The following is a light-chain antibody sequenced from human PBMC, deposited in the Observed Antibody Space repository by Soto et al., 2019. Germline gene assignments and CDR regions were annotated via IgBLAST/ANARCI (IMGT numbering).Light chain of an antibody. J-gene: IGLJ1*01. V-gene: IGLV2-14*01. CDR3: SSYISTSTFYV. Sequence: QSALTQPASVSGSPGQSITISCTGTSSDVGGYNYVSWYQQHPGRAPKLMIYEVINRPSGVSSRFSGSKSANTASLTISGLQADDEAHYYCSSYISTSTFYVFGSGTKVTVL. CDR2: EVI. CDR1: SSDVGGYNY.